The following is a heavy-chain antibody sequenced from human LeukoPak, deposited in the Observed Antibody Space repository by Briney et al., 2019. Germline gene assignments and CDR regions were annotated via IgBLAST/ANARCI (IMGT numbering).Heavy chain of an antibody. Sequence: SETLSLTCAVSGYSISSGYYWGWIRQPPGKGLGWIGSIYHSGSTYYNPSLKSRVTISVDTSKNQFSLKLSSVTAADTAVYYCASLGRGWDWGQGTLVTVSS. D-gene: IGHD1-26*01. CDR1: GYSISSGYY. CDR3: ASLGRGWD. V-gene: IGHV4-38-2*01. CDR2: IYHSGST. J-gene: IGHJ4*02.